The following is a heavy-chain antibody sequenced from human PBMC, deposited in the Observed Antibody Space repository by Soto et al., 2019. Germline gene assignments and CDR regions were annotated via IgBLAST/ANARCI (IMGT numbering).Heavy chain of an antibody. CDR3: ARNGVEGAAYYSSGMDV. Sequence: QVQLVQSGAEVKKPGSSVKVSCKASGGTFSSYTISWVRQAPGQGLEWMGRIIPILGIANYAQKFQGRVTITANKSTSTAYMELSSLRSEDTAVYYCARNGVEGAAYYSSGMDVWGQGTTVTVSS. D-gene: IGHD2-8*01. J-gene: IGHJ6*02. V-gene: IGHV1-69*02. CDR1: GGTFSSYT. CDR2: IIPILGIA.